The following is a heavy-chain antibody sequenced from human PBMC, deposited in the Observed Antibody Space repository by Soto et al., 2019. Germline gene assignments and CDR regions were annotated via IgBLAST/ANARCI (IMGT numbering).Heavy chain of an antibody. V-gene: IGHV4-59*12. CDR2: IYYSGST. CDR3: ARGAVPGWFDP. J-gene: IGHJ5*02. Sequence: PSETLSLTCTVSGGSISSYYWSWIRQPPGKGLEWIGYIYYSGSTDYNPSLKSRVTISVDTSKKQFSLKLSSVTAADTAVYYCARGAVPGWFDPWGQGTLVTVSS. CDR1: GGSISSYY.